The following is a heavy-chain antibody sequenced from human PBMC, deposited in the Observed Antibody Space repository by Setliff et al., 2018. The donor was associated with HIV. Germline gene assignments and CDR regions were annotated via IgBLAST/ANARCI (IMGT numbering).Heavy chain of an antibody. CDR2: INPNTGST. V-gene: IGHV1-2*06. J-gene: IGHJ3*01. CDR1: GYTFTAYY. Sequence: ASVKVSCKTSGYTFTAYYIYWVRQAPGHGLELMGRINPNTGSTNYLQEFQGRVTITRDTSMSTVYMALTGLTSYDTAVYYCAKQGYSDSLYAFDVWGQGTMVTVSS. D-gene: IGHD1-26*01. CDR3: AKQGYSDSLYAFDV.